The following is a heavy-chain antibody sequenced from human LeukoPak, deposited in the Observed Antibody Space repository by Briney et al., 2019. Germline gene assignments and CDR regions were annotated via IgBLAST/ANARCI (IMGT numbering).Heavy chain of an antibody. V-gene: IGHV3-23*01. D-gene: IGHD1-26*01. CDR3: ARVVAARHQMGDAFDI. J-gene: IGHJ3*02. Sequence: PGGSLRLSCAASGFTFSSYSMNWVRQAPGKGLEWVSAISGSGGSTYYADSVKGRFTISRDNSKNTLYLQMNSLRAEDTAVYYCARVVAARHQMGDAFDIWGQGAMVTVSS. CDR1: GFTFSSYS. CDR2: ISGSGGST.